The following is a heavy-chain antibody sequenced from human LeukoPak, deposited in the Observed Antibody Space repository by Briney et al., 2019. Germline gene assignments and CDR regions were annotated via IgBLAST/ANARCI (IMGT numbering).Heavy chain of an antibody. CDR2: ISGSDGRL. V-gene: IGHV3-23*01. Sequence: GGSLRLSCAASGFTFSNYAMSWVRQAPGKGLEWVSAISGSDGRLFYADSVKGRSTISRDNSKNTVFLQMNSLRAEDTALYYCAKESPYRAPTRTYYFDFWGQGTLVTVSS. J-gene: IGHJ4*02. D-gene: IGHD1-14*01. CDR1: GFTFSNYA. CDR3: AKESPYRAPTRTYYFDF.